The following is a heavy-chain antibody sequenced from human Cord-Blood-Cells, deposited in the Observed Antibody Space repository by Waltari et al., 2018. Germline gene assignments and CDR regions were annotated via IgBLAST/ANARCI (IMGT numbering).Heavy chain of an antibody. CDR1: GYTLPALS. CDR3: ATNLFPLRFLEWLGTL. V-gene: IGHV1-24*01. J-gene: IGHJ4*02. D-gene: IGHD3-3*01. Sequence: QVQLVQSGAEVQKPGASVKVSCKVSGYTLPALSMHWVRQAPGKGLEWMGGFDPEDGETIYAQKFQGRVTMTEDTSTDTAYMELSSLRSEDTAVYYCATNLFPLRFLEWLGTLWGQGTLVTVSS. CDR2: FDPEDGET.